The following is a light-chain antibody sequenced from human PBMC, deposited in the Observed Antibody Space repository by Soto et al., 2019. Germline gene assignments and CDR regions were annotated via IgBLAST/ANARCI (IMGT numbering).Light chain of an antibody. CDR1: QNISNY. CDR3: KQRSNWPRT. V-gene: IGKV3-11*01. J-gene: IGKJ1*01. CDR2: DVY. Sequence: IVLTQSPAAMSLFPGKRASLSCRASQNISNYLIWYQQKPGQDNRIIIYDVYNRATGIKDRFSGSGSGTDFTLTIRSIEPEDFAVYYCKQRSNWPRTLGNGTKVDIK.